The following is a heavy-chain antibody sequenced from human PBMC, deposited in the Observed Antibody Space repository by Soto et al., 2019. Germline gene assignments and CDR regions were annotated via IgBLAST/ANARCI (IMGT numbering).Heavy chain of an antibody. CDR1: GDSISSGSYF. J-gene: IGHJ4*02. Sequence: PSETLSLTCTVSGDSISSGSYFWSWIRQAPGKGLEWIGYIHYGGTSYCNPSFKSRGSISVDTSKNQFSLTLSSVTAADTAVYYCARAGDFLGYYWGQGALVTV. CDR2: IHYGGTS. V-gene: IGHV4-30-4*01. D-gene: IGHD2-21*02. CDR3: ARAGDFLGYY.